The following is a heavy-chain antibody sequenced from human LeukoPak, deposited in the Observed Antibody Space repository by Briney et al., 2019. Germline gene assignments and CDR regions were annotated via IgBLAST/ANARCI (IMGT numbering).Heavy chain of an antibody. CDR2: IKQDGSEK. Sequence: RAGGSLRLSCAASGFMFSSNGMSWVRQAPGKGLEWVANIKQDGSEKYYVDSVKGRFTISRDNAKNSLYLQMNSLRAEDTAVYYCARSELYYDSGAYYPTFDYWGQGTLVTVSS. CDR1: GFMFSSNG. V-gene: IGHV3-7*01. CDR3: ARSELYYDSGAYYPTFDY. J-gene: IGHJ4*02. D-gene: IGHD3-22*01.